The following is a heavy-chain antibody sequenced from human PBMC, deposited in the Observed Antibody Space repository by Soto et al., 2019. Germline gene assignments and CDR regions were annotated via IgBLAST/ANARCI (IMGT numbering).Heavy chain of an antibody. Sequence: GGSLRLSCVTSGLTFSNYWLSWVRQAPGKGLEWVSVIYSGGSTYYADSVKGRFTISRDNSKNTLYLQMNSLRAEDTAVYYCARDSGYSYGYSNTYYYGMDVWGQGTTVTVSS. D-gene: IGHD5-18*01. J-gene: IGHJ6*02. CDR3: ARDSGYSYGYSNTYYYGMDV. CDR1: GLTFSNYW. CDR2: IYSGGST. V-gene: IGHV3-53*01.